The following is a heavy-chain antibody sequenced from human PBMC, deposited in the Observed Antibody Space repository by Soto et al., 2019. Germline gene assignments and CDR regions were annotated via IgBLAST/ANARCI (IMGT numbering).Heavy chain of an antibody. CDR3: ARSQGGSSSLDIYYYYYYGMDV. CDR1: GGTFSSYA. CDR2: IIPIFGTA. Sequence: QVQLVQSGAEVKKPGSSVKVSCKAPGGTFSSYAISWVRQAPGQGLEWMGGIIPIFGTAKYAQKFQGRVTITADESTSTGYMELSSLRSGDPAVYYCARSQGGSSSLDIYYYYYYGMDVWGQGTTVTVSS. D-gene: IGHD2-15*01. J-gene: IGHJ6*02. V-gene: IGHV1-69*01.